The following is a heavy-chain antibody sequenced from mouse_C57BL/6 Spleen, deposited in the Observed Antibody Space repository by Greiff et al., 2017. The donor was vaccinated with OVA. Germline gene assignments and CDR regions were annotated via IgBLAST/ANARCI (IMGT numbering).Heavy chain of an antibody. D-gene: IGHD1-1*01. Sequence: VQLKESGGDLVKPGGSLKLSCAASGFTFSSYGMSWVRQTPDKRLEWVATISSGGSYTYYPDSVKGRFTISRDNAKNTLYLQMSSLKSEDTAMYYCARHGVITTVVATNFDYWGQGTTLTVSS. V-gene: IGHV5-6*01. J-gene: IGHJ2*01. CDR2: ISSGGSYT. CDR1: GFTFSSYG. CDR3: ARHGVITTVVATNFDY.